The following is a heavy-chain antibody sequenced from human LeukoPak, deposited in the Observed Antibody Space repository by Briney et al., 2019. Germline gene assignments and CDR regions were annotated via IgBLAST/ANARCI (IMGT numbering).Heavy chain of an antibody. CDR3: AKDRYGDYGLIDY. Sequence: GGSLRLSCAASGFTFSSCVMSWVRQAPGEGLEWVSVICGSGGSTFYADSVKGRSTISRDNSKNTLYLQMNSLRAEDTAVYYCAKDRYGDYGLIDYWGQGTLVTVSS. CDR2: ICGSGGST. D-gene: IGHD4-17*01. V-gene: IGHV3-23*01. CDR1: GFTFSSCV. J-gene: IGHJ4*02.